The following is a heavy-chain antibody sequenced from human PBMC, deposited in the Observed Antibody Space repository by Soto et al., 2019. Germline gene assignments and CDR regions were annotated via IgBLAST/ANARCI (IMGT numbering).Heavy chain of an antibody. D-gene: IGHD4-4*01. V-gene: IGHV1-69*13. J-gene: IGHJ5*02. CDR1: GGTFSSYA. CDR3: VRGGLQQRMFTRFDP. Sequence: SVKVSCPACGGTFSSYAISWVRQAPGQGLEWMGGIIPIFGTANYAQKFQGRVTITADESTSTAYMELSSLRSEDTAVYYCVRGGLQQRMFTRFDPWAKRNPV. CDR2: IIPIFGTA.